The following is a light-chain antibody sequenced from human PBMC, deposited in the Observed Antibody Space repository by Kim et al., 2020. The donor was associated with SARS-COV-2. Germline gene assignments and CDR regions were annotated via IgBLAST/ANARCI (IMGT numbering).Light chain of an antibody. V-gene: IGKV3-11*01. CDR3: QQRSNWPLT. J-gene: IGKJ4*01. Sequence: MSPGERATLSCRPSQSVRSSLAWYQQRPGQAPRLLIYGGDTRATDVPARFSGSGSGTEFTLIISSLEPEDFAVYYCQQRSNWPLTFGGGTKVDIK. CDR2: GGD. CDR1: QSVRSS.